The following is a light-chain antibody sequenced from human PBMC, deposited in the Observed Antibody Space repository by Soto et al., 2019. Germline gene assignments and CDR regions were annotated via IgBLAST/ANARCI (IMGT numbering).Light chain of an antibody. CDR2: GAS. CDR3: QQYGSSPPIT. Sequence: EIVLTQSPGTLSLSPGERATLSCRASQSVSSSYLAWYQQKPGQAPRLLIYGASSRATGIPDRFSGSGSGTDFTLTISRLEPEDLAVYYCQQYGSSPPITFGQVTRLEIK. CDR1: QSVSSSY. J-gene: IGKJ5*01. V-gene: IGKV3-20*01.